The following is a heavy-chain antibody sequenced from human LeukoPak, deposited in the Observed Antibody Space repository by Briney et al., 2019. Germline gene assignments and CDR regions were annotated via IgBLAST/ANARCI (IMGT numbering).Heavy chain of an antibody. J-gene: IGHJ3*02. CDR1: GFIFGNYY. Sequence: GGSLGLSCAASGFIFGNYYMSWVRQAPGKGLEWVANIKQDGSEKFYVDSVKGRFTISRDNAKNSLYLQMNSLRAEDTAMYYCAREEYHLLFIWASDAFDIWGQGTMVTVSS. D-gene: IGHD1-26*01. V-gene: IGHV3-7*03. CDR3: AREEYHLLFIWASDAFDI. CDR2: IKQDGSEK.